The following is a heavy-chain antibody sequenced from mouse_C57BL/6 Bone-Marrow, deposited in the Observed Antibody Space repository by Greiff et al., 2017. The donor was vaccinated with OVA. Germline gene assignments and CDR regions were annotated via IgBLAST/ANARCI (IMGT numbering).Heavy chain of an antibody. CDR3: AREDYDGPSWFAY. Sequence: EVKVVESGPELVKPGASVKISCKASGYSFTGYYMHWVKQSHGNILDWIGYIYPYNGVSSYNQKFKGKATLTVDKSSSTAYMELRSLTSEDSAVYYCAREDYDGPSWFAYWGQGTLVTVSA. CDR1: GYSFTGYY. CDR2: IYPYNGVS. D-gene: IGHD2-4*01. J-gene: IGHJ3*01. V-gene: IGHV1-31*01.